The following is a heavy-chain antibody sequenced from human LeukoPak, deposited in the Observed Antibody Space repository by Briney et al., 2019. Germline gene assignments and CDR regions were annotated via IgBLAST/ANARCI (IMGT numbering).Heavy chain of an antibody. Sequence: GGSLRLSCAASGFTISFYWMSWVRPAPGKGLEWVANINQVASEKNYVDSVKGRFTISRDNAKNSLYLQMNSVRAEDTAMYYCVRDGGYYGPDSWGQGALVSVSS. J-gene: IGHJ4*02. V-gene: IGHV3-7*04. CDR3: VRDGGYYGPDS. CDR1: GFTISFYW. D-gene: IGHD3-10*01. CDR2: INQVASEK.